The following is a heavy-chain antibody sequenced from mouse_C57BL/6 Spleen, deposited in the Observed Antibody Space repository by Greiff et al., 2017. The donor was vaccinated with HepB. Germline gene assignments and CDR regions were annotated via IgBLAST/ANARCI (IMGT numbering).Heavy chain of an antibody. D-gene: IGHD1-1*01. CDR3: AMAYYGSSYVSYAMDY. J-gene: IGHJ4*01. Sequence: EVKLQESGPGLVKPSQSLSLTCSVTGYSITSGYYWNWIRQFPGNKLEWMGYISYDGSNNYNPSLKNRISITRDTSKNQFFLKLNSVTTEDTATYYCAMAYYGSSYVSYAMDYWGQGTSVTVSS. V-gene: IGHV3-6*01. CDR1: GYSITSGYY. CDR2: ISYDGSN.